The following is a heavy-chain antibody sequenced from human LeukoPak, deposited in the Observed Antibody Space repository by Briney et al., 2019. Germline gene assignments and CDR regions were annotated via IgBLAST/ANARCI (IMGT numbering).Heavy chain of an antibody. Sequence: SDTLSLTCSLYGGIISTYYWSWIRQSPGKGLEWLAYIYFTGRTDYNPSLKSRVTISLDTSKNQFSLNLTSVTAADTAVYYCARHVGTAAGPFDSWGQGARVTVSS. CDR2: IYFTGRT. J-gene: IGHJ4*02. V-gene: IGHV4-59*08. CDR3: ARHVGTAAGPFDS. CDR1: GGIISTYY. D-gene: IGHD6-13*01.